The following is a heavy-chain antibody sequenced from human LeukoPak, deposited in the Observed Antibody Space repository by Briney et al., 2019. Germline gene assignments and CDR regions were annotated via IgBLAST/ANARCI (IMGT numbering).Heavy chain of an antibody. CDR3: SRDDQYCSWN. Sequence: GGSLRLSCAASGFRFSTYWMSWVRQAPGKGLEWVANIKHDGSDKYYVDSVKGRFTISRDNAKNSLYLQMNSLRAEDTAAYYCSRDDQYCSWNWGQGTLVTVSS. D-gene: IGHD2-21*02. J-gene: IGHJ4*02. CDR1: GFRFSTYW. CDR2: IKHDGSDK. V-gene: IGHV3-7*05.